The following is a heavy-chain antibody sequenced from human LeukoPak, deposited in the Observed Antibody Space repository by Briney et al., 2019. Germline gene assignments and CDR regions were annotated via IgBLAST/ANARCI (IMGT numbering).Heavy chain of an antibody. CDR3: ARHDAHGDYAMSDY. V-gene: IGHV4-59*08. J-gene: IGHJ4*02. Sequence: PSETLSLTCTVSGGSISSYYWSWIRQPPGKGLEWNGYIYYSGSTNYNPSLKSRVTISVDTSKNQFSLKLSSVTAADTAVYYCARHDAHGDYAMSDYWGQGTLVTVSS. D-gene: IGHD4-17*01. CDR1: GGSISSYY. CDR2: IYYSGST.